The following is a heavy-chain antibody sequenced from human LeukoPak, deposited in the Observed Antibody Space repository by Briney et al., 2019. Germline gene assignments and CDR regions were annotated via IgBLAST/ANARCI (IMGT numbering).Heavy chain of an antibody. CDR1: GGSSRSQNW. Sequence: SGTLSLTCVVSGGSSRSQNWWSWVRQPPGRGLEWIGEIYYSGSTYYNPSLKSRVTISVDTSKNQFSLKLSSVTAADTAVYYCARDIAAELNWFDPWGQGTLVTVSS. J-gene: IGHJ5*02. D-gene: IGHD6-13*01. CDR3: ARDIAAELNWFDP. V-gene: IGHV4-4*02. CDR2: IYYSGST.